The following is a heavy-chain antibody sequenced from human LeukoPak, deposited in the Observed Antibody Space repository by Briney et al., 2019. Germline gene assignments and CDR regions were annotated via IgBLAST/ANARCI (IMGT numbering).Heavy chain of an antibody. V-gene: IGHV3-23*01. D-gene: IGHD6-13*01. J-gene: IGHJ6*03. Sequence: GGSLRLSCAASGFTFSSYAMSWVRQAPGKGLEWVSAISGSGGSTYYADSVKGRFTISRDNSKNTLYLQMNSLRAEDTAVYYCAKSVGSSWHVYYYYVDVWGKGTTVTVSS. CDR3: AKSVGSSWHVYYYYVDV. CDR2: ISGSGGST. CDR1: GFTFSSYA.